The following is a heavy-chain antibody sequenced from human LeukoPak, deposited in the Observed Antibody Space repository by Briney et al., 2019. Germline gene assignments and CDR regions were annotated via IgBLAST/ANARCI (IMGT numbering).Heavy chain of an antibody. V-gene: IGHV1-69*01. Sequence: SVKVSCKASGGTFSSYAISWVRQAPGQGLEWMGGIIPIFGTANYAQKFQGRVTITADESTSTAYMELSSLRSEDTAVYYCARFGGSGSYYNKYYYYGMDVWGKGTTVTVPS. CDR1: GGTFSSYA. D-gene: IGHD3-10*01. CDR3: ARFGGSGSYYNKYYYYGMDV. J-gene: IGHJ6*04. CDR2: IIPIFGTA.